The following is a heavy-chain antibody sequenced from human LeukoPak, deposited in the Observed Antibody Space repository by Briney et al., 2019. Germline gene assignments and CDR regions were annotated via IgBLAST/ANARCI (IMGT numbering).Heavy chain of an antibody. Sequence: GGSLRLSCAASGFTFSSYAMHWVRQAPGKGLEWVAVISYDGGNKYYADSVKGRFTISRDNSKNTLYLQMNSLRAEDTAVYYCARGDDYGDYDAFDIWGQGTMVTVSS. D-gene: IGHD4-17*01. CDR1: GFTFSSYA. CDR2: ISYDGGNK. J-gene: IGHJ3*02. CDR3: ARGDDYGDYDAFDI. V-gene: IGHV3-30*04.